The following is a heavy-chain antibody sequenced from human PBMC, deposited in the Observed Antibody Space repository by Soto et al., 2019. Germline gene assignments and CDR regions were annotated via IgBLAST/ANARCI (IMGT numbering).Heavy chain of an antibody. CDR1: GGSISSSGYY. CDR2: IYYSGST. CDR3: AGDTGGYGLSVGY. D-gene: IGHD5-18*01. J-gene: IGHJ4*02. Sequence: QVQLQGSGPGLVKPSQTLSLTCTVSGGSISSSGYYWSWIRQHPGKGVEWSGYIYYSGSTYYNPSPKSRVTISVGTSKDQFSLKLSSVTAADTAVYYCAGDTGGYGLSVGYWGQGTLVTVSS. V-gene: IGHV4-31*03.